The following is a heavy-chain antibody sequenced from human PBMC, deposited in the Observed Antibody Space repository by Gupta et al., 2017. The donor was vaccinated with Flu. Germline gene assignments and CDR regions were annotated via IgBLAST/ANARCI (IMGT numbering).Heavy chain of an antibody. D-gene: IGHD3-22*01. Sequence: QVQLVESGGGVVQPGRSLRLSCAASGFTFSSSGMHWVRQAPGKGLEWVAVIWYDGSNKYYADSVKGRFTISRDNSKNTLYLQMNSLRAEDTAVYYCARVVGSGYSDYWGQGTLVTVSS. CDR1: GFTFSSSG. V-gene: IGHV3-33*01. CDR3: ARVVGSGYSDY. J-gene: IGHJ4*02. CDR2: IWYDGSNK.